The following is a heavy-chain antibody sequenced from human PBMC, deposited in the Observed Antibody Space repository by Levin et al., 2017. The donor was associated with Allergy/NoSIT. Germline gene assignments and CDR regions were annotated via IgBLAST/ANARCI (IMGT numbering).Heavy chain of an antibody. CDR1: GSKFTDLW. V-gene: IGHV5-51*01. CDR3: ARRHPPDY. Sequence: GGSLRLSCKASGSKFTDLWIGWVRQMPGKGLEWMGIIYPGDSDTRYSPSFQGQVTISVDKSISTAYLQWSSLKASDTAMYYCARRHPPDYWGQGTLVTVSS. J-gene: IGHJ4*02. CDR2: IYPGDSDT.